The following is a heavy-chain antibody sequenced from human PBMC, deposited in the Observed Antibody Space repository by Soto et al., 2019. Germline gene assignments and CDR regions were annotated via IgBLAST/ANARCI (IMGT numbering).Heavy chain of an antibody. D-gene: IGHD2-15*01. J-gene: IGHJ5*01. CDR1: GDSISSVDYF. V-gene: IGHV4-30-4*01. CDR2: IYKSANT. Sequence: SETLSLTCSVSGDSISSVDYFWAWIRQPPGQALEYIGYIYKSANTYYNPSFESRVAISLDTSKSQFSLNVTSVTAADTAVYFCARGRYCLTGRCFPNWFDSWGQGTLVTVSS. CDR3: ARGRYCLTGRCFPNWFDS.